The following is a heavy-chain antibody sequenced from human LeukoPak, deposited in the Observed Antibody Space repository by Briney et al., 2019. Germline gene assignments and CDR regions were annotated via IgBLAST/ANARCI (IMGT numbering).Heavy chain of an antibody. Sequence: SETLSLTCTVAVGSISSYYWSWIRQPAGKGLEWIGYIYYSGSTNYNPSLKSRVTISVDTSKNQFSLKLSSVTAADTAVYYCASDTTTVTSPFDYWGQGTLVTVSS. CDR1: VGSISSYY. D-gene: IGHD4-17*01. CDR3: ASDTTTVTSPFDY. J-gene: IGHJ4*02. CDR2: IYYSGST. V-gene: IGHV4-59*08.